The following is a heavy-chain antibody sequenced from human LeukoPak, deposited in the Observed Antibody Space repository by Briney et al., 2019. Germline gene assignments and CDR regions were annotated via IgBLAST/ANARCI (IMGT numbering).Heavy chain of an antibody. J-gene: IGHJ4*02. CDR3: VKDRLRFSY. Sequence: GGSLRLSCTASGFTFSVSWMSWVRQAPGKGLEWVANIKEDGNEKCYVDSVKGRFTISRDNAKNSLYLQMNSLRAEDTAVYYCVKDRLRFSYWGQGTLVTVSS. CDR2: IKEDGNEK. V-gene: IGHV3-7*03. D-gene: IGHD3-16*01. CDR1: GFTFSVSW.